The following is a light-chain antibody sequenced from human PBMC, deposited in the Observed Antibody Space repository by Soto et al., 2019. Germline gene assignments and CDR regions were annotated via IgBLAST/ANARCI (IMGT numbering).Light chain of an antibody. CDR3: SSYTTRSTVV. V-gene: IGLV2-14*03. CDR1: SSDVGGYNY. Sequence: SVLTQAAYGYGSAGQSIPISCTGTSSDVGGYNYVAWYQQYPGEAPRVIIHDVSNRPSGISNRFSGSKSGNTAALTIFGLQAEDEADYYCSSYTTRSTVVFGGGTKVTVL. CDR2: DVS. J-gene: IGLJ3*02.